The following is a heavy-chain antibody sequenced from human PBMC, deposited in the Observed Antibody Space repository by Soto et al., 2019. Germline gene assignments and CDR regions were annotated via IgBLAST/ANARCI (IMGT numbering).Heavy chain of an antibody. V-gene: IGHV4-39*01. D-gene: IGHD6-6*01. CDR1: GGSISSSSYY. Sequence: QLQLQESGPGLVKPSETLSLTCTVSGGSISSSSYYWGWIRQPPGKGLEWIGSIYYSGSTYSNPSLKGRVTISVDTSKNPFSLKLSSVTAADTAVYYCATPGRQFPRKFDFDYWGQGTLVTVSS. CDR3: ATPGRQFPRKFDFDY. J-gene: IGHJ4*02. CDR2: IYYSGST.